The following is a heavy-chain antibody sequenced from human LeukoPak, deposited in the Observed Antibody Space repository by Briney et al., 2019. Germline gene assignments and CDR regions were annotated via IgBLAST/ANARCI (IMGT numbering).Heavy chain of an antibody. D-gene: IGHD3-9*01. CDR2: VSGSGGST. V-gene: IGHV3-23*01. J-gene: IGHJ4*02. CDR3: AKAHYDILTGFLDY. CDR1: GFTFSSYA. Sequence: GGSLRLSCAASGFTFSSYAMSWVRQAPGKGLERVSAVSGSGGSTYYADSVKDLFTISRNNSKNTLYLQMNSLRAEDTAVYYCAKAHYDILTGFLDYWGQGTLVTVSS.